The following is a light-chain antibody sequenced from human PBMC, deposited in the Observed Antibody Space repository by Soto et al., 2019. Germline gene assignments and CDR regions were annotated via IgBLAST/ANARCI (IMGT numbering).Light chain of an antibody. J-gene: IGKJ2*01. CDR2: DAS. CDR1: QSVSSY. V-gene: IGKV3-11*01. CDR3: QQRSNWPPYT. Sequence: EIVLTQSPATLSLSPGERATLSCRASQSVSSYLAWYQQKPGQAPRLLIYDASNRATSIPARFSGSGSGTDFPLTISSLEPEDFAVYYCQQRSNWPPYTFGQGTKLEIK.